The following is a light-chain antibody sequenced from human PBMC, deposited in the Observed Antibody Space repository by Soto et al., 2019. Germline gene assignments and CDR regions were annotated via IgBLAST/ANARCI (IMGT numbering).Light chain of an antibody. V-gene: IGKV3-11*01. CDR3: QRRYSGPLT. Sequence: EIVLTQSPSTLSLSPGERATLSCMAGQSLNIYLAWYQQKPGQAPRLLIYDASIRGTGIPASFSGSWSGTDFTLTISMLEPEYFADYYCQRRYSGPLTSGGGTKVEIK. CDR2: DAS. J-gene: IGKJ4*01. CDR1: QSLNIY.